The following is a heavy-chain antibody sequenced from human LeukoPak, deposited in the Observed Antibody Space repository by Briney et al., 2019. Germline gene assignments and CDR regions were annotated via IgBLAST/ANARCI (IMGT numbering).Heavy chain of an antibody. V-gene: IGHV3-7*02. CDR2: IKPDGSEI. Sequence: GGSLRLSCAASGLTFSGYWMDWVRQTPGKGLERVANIKPDGSEIYYVDSVKGRVTISRDNAKNSLYLQMNSLRAEDTAVYYCTRSLDYWGQGTLVTVSS. CDR3: TRSLDY. J-gene: IGHJ4*02. D-gene: IGHD2-15*01. CDR1: GLTFSGYW.